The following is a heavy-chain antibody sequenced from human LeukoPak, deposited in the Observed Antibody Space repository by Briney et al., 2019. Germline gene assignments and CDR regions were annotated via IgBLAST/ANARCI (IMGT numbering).Heavy chain of an antibody. CDR3: ARLQWLVRAFDY. CDR2: INPNSGGT. Sequence: ASVKVSCKASGYTFTGHYMHWVRQAPGQGLEWMGWINPNSGGTNYAQKFQGRVTMTRDTSISTAYMELSRLRSDDTAVYYCARLQWLVRAFDYWGQGTLVTVSS. D-gene: IGHD6-19*01. CDR1: GYTFTGHY. J-gene: IGHJ4*02. V-gene: IGHV1-2*02.